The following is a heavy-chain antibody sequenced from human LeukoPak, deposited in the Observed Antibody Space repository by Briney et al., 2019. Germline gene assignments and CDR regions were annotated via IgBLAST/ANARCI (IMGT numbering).Heavy chain of an antibody. D-gene: IGHD1-26*01. CDR2: ISGNGAGT. CDR3: AKSGARNYFDY. Sequence: QPGGSLRLPCAASGFTFSSYAMSWVRQAPGGGLEWVSSISGNGAGTYYADSVKGRFTISRDNSKNTLYLQMNSLRAEDTALYYCAKSGARNYFDYWGQGTLVTVSS. J-gene: IGHJ4*02. V-gene: IGHV3-23*01. CDR1: GFTFSSYA.